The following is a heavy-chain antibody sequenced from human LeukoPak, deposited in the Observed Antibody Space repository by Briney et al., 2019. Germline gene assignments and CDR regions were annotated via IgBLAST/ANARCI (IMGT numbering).Heavy chain of an antibody. CDR3: AREGSGGYSYGYGQFYYYYYYMDV. CDR1: GFTFSSYA. Sequence: GGSLRLSCAVSGFTFSSYAMSWVRQAPGKGLEWVSAISGSGGSTYYADSVKGRFTISRDNSKNTLYLQMNSLRAEDTAVYYCAREGSGGYSYGYGQFYYYYYYMDVWGKGTTVTVSS. V-gene: IGHV3-23*01. D-gene: IGHD5-18*01. J-gene: IGHJ6*03. CDR2: ISGSGGST.